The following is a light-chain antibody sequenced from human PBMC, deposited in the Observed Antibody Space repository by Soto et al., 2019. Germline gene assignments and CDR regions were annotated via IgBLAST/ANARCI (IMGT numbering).Light chain of an antibody. Sequence: QSALTQPPSASGSPGQRVTISCSGSRCNVGSNIIDCYHQLPASAPTLLINRNNERPSGVPDRFSGSKSGTSASLAISGLRSEDEADYHCAAWDDSRRGLVFGGGTKLTVL. CDR2: RNN. J-gene: IGLJ2*01. CDR3: AAWDDSRRGLV. CDR1: RCNVGSNI. V-gene: IGLV1-47*01.